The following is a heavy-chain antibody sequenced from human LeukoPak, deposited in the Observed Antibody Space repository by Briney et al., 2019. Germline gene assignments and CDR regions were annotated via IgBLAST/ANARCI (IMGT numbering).Heavy chain of an antibody. D-gene: IGHD6-6*01. Sequence: GGSLRLSCAASGFIFSNYGMHWVREAPGKGLEWVAFIQYNGTNKDYADSVKGRFTISRDNSNNMVYLQMDSLRTDDTALYYCVRRDIYTTSSWGAFDIWGQGTLVTVSS. CDR1: GFIFSNYG. V-gene: IGHV3-30*12. J-gene: IGHJ3*02. CDR3: VRRDIYTTSSWGAFDI. CDR2: IQYNGTNK.